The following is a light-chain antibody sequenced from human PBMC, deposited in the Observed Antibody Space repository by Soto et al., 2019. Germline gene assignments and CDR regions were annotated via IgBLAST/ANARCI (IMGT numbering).Light chain of an antibody. V-gene: IGKV3-20*01. Sequence: EIVLTQSPGTLSLSPGEGATLSCRASQTISNNYLAWYQHKPGQAPRLLIYAASTRATGIPARFSGSRSGADFTLTVNRLEPEDFAVYYCQQYGTSPRTFGQGTKVEI. CDR1: QTISNNY. CDR3: QQYGTSPRT. CDR2: AAS. J-gene: IGKJ1*01.